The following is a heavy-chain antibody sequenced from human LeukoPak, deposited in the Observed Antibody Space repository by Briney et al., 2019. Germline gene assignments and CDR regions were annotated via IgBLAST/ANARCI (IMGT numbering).Heavy chain of an antibody. V-gene: IGHV4-39*01. Sequence: PSETLSLTCTVSGDSISSSSYYWGWIRQPPGKGLEWIGSIYYSGSTYYNPSLKSRVTISVDTSKNQFSLKLSSVTAADTAVYYCAGLIPMRYYDSSGYFDYWGQGTLVTVSS. CDR1: GDSISSSSYY. CDR3: AGLIPMRYYDSSGYFDY. CDR2: IYYSGST. D-gene: IGHD3-22*01. J-gene: IGHJ4*02.